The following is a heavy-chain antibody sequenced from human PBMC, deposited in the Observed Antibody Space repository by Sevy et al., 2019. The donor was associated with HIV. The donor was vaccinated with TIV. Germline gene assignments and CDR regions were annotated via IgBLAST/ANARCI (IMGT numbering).Heavy chain of an antibody. CDR2: ISYDGSNK. D-gene: IGHD3-22*01. CDR1: GFTFSSYA. J-gene: IGHJ4*02. V-gene: IGHV3-30*04. Sequence: GRSLRLSCAASGFTFSSYAMHWVRQAPGKGLEWVAVISYDGSNKYYADSVKGRFTISRDNSKNTLYLQMNSLRAEDTAVYYCARGSYYYDSSGQGYWGQGTLVTVSS. CDR3: ARGSYYYDSSGQGY.